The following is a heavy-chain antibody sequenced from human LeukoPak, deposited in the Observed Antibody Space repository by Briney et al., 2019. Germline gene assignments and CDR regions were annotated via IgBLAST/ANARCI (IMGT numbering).Heavy chain of an antibody. Sequence: SETLSLTCTVSGGSISSYYWSWIRQPPGKGLEWIGYIYYSGSTNYNPSLKSRVTISVDTSKNQFSLKLSSVTAADTAVYYCARHPFPKYDFWSGYSTAYYFDYWGQGTLSPSPQ. J-gene: IGHJ4*02. V-gene: IGHV4-59*08. CDR3: ARHPFPKYDFWSGYSTAYYFDY. CDR1: GGSISSYY. CDR2: IYYSGST. D-gene: IGHD3-3*01.